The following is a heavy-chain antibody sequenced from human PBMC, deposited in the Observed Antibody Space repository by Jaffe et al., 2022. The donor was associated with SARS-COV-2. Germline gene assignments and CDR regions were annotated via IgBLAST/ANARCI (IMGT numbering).Heavy chain of an antibody. Sequence: QVQLVESGGGVVQPGRSLRLSCAASGITFSAYAMHWVRQAPGKGLEWVAFILYDGSNKYYADSVKGRFTISRDNSKNTLYLQMNSLRAEDTAVYYCARDRLSGSGNRVFDPWGQGTLVTVSS. J-gene: IGHJ5*02. CDR1: GITFSAYA. D-gene: IGHD3-10*01. V-gene: IGHV3-30*04. CDR3: ARDRLSGSGNRVFDP. CDR2: ILYDGSNK.